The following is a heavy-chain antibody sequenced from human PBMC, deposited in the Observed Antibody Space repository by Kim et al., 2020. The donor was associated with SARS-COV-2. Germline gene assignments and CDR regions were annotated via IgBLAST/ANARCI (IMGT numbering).Heavy chain of an antibody. J-gene: IGHJ4*02. D-gene: IGHD3-9*01. CDR1: GGSISSGGYY. CDR3: PRETGLRYFDWLTNNYFDY. CDR2: IYYSGST. Sequence: SETLSLTCTVSGGSISSGGYYWSWIRQHPGKGLEWIGYIYYSGSTYYNPSLKSRVTISVDTSKNQFSLKLSSVTAADTAVYYCPRETGLRYFDWLTNNYFDYWGQGTLVTVSS. V-gene: IGHV4-31*03.